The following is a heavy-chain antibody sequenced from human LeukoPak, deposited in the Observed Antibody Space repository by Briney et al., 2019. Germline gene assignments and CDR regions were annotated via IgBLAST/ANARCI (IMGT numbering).Heavy chain of an antibody. CDR2: ISSSSSYI. CDR3: AKDADYYDSRAPGY. D-gene: IGHD3-22*01. V-gene: IGHV3-21*01. Sequence: GGSLRLSCSASGFTFSSYSMNWVRQAPGKGLEWVSSISSSSSYIYYADSVKGRFTISRDNSKNTVYLQMNSLRVEDTAVYYCAKDADYYDSRAPGYWGQGTLVTVSS. J-gene: IGHJ4*02. CDR1: GFTFSSYS.